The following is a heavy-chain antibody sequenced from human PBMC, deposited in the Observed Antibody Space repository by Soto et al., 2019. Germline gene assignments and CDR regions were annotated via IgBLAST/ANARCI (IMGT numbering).Heavy chain of an antibody. CDR3: GGGHYFSDY. CDR2: ISNDGSNK. D-gene: IGHD3-16*01. V-gene: IGHV3-30*03. Sequence: QVQLVESGGGVVQPGRSLRLSCAASGFTFSSYGMHWVRQAPGKGLERVALISNDGSNKYYVDSVKGRFTICRDNSKNTLYLPMNSLRAEDTAVYYCGGGHYFSDYWGQGTLIAVSS. J-gene: IGHJ4*02. CDR1: GFTFSSYG.